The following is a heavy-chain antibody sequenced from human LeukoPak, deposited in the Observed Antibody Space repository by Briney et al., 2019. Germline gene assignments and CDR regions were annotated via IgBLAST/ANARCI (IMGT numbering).Heavy chain of an antibody. Sequence: SEGSLRLSCAASGFTFSDYYMSWIRQAPGKGLEWVSYISSSGSTKYYADSVKGRFTISRDNAKNSLYLQMNSLRAEDTAVYYCARGNSGSTRSTMDVWGKGTTVTVSS. CDR2: ISSSGSTK. J-gene: IGHJ6*03. CDR1: GFTFSDYY. V-gene: IGHV3-11*04. D-gene: IGHD1-26*01. CDR3: ARGNSGSTRSTMDV.